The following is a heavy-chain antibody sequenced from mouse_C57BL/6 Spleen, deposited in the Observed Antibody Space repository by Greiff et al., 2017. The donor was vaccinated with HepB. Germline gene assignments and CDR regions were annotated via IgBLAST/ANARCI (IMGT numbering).Heavy chain of an antibody. CDR2: ISGGGGNT. J-gene: IGHJ1*03. D-gene: IGHD2-5*01. CDR3: ARRDSNYWYFDV. CDR1: GFTFSSYT. V-gene: IGHV5-9*01. Sequence: EVKLVESGGGLVKPGGSLKLSCAASGFTFSSYTMSWVRQTPEKRLEWVATISGGGGNTYYPDSVKGRFTISRDNAKNTLYLQMSRLRSEDTALYYCARRDSNYWYFDVWGTGTTVTVSS.